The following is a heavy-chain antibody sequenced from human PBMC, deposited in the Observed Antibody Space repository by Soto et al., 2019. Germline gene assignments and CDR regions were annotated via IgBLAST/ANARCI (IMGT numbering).Heavy chain of an antibody. CDR2: IYYSGNT. V-gene: IGHV4-30-4*02. J-gene: IGHJ4*02. CDR3: ARSDGRY. CDR1: GGSISSGDYY. Sequence: SETLSLTCTVSGGSISSGDYYWNWIRQPPGKGLEWIGNIYYSGNTDCNPSLKSRVTISVDTSKNQFSLKLSSVTAADTAVYYCARSDGRYWGQGTLVTVSS.